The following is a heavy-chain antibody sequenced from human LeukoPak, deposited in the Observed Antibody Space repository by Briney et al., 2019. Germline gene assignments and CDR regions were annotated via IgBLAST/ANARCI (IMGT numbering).Heavy chain of an antibody. CDR3: ARGRPDQQLDAFDI. CDR2: IIPIFGTA. J-gene: IGHJ3*02. Sequence: GASVKVSCKASGGTFSSYAISWVRQAPGQGLEWMGGIIPIFGTANYAQKLQGRVTITADESTSTAYMELSSLRSEDTAVYYCARGRPDQQLDAFDIWGQGTMVTVSS. D-gene: IGHD6-13*01. V-gene: IGHV1-69*13. CDR1: GGTFSSYA.